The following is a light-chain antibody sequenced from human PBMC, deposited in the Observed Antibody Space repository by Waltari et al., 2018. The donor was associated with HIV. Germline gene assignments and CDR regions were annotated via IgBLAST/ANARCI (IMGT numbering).Light chain of an antibody. CDR3: QSYDSSLSAWV. CDR2: GDT. J-gene: IGLJ3*02. Sequence: QSVLTQPPSVSGAPGQRVTISCTGSSTDSGAGYDVHWYQHLPGRAPKLLIYGDTNRPSGVPDRFSGSKSGTSASLAITGLQAEDEADYSCQSYDSSLSAWVFGGGTKLTVL. CDR1: STDSGAGYD. V-gene: IGLV1-40*01.